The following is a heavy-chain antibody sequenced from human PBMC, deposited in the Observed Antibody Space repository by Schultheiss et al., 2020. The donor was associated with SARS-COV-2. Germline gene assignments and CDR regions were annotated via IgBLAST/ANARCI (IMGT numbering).Heavy chain of an antibody. CDR3: ARGGNSPGN. D-gene: IGHD2/OR15-2a*01. Sequence: ASVKVSCKASGGTFSSYAISWVRQATGQGLEWMGWMNPNSGNTGYAQKFQGRVTMTRNTSISTAYMELSSLRSEDTAVYYCARGGNSPGNWGQGTLVTVSS. J-gene: IGHJ4*02. CDR1: GGTFSSYA. V-gene: IGHV1-8*02. CDR2: MNPNSGNT.